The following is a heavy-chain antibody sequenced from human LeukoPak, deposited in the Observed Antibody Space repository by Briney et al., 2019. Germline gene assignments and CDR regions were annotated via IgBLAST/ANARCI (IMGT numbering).Heavy chain of an antibody. CDR2: INSDGSST. CDR3: AREVPMIAVAGSAWFDP. V-gene: IGHV3-74*01. D-gene: IGHD6-19*01. J-gene: IGHJ5*02. Sequence: GGSLRLSCAASGFTFSSCWMHWVRQAPGKGLVWVSRINSDGSSTSYADSVKGRFTISRDNAKNTLYLQMNSLRAEDTAVYYCAREVPMIAVAGSAWFDPWGQGTLVTVSS. CDR1: GFTFSSCW.